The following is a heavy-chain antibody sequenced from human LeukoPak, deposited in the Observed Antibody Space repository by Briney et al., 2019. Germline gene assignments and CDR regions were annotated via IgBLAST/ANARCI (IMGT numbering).Heavy chain of an antibody. D-gene: IGHD2-2*01. J-gene: IGHJ4*02. V-gene: IGHV3-53*01. Sequence: PGGSLRLSCAASGFTVSSNYMSWVRQAPGKGLEWVSVIYSGGSTYYADSVKGRFTISRDSSKNTLYLQMNSLRAEDTAVYYCARGGYCSSTSCSDVWGQGTLVTVSS. CDR2: IYSGGST. CDR3: ARGGYCSSTSCSDV. CDR1: GFTVSSNY.